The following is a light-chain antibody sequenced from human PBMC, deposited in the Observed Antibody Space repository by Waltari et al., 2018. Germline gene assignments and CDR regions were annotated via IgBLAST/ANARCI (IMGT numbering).Light chain of an antibody. Sequence: EIVLTQSPGTLSLSPWERATLSCRASQCVSSSYLAWYQQKPGQAPRLLIYGASSRATGIPDRFSGSGSGTDFTLTISRLEPEDFAVYYCQQYGSSRLTFGGGTKVEIK. CDR1: QCVSSSY. CDR2: GAS. J-gene: IGKJ4*01. V-gene: IGKV3-20*01. CDR3: QQYGSSRLT.